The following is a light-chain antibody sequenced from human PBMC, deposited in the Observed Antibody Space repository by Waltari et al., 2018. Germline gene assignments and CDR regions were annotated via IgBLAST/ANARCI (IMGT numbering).Light chain of an antibody. Sequence: IHVTQSPSSLSASAADRVTITCRASQDIRNDVGWYQQKPGKAPKLLIYEASTLQSGVSSRFSGSGSGTDFTLTISSLQPEDFATYYCLQDNYYLAFGKGTRVGIK. CDR1: QDIRND. V-gene: IGKV1-6*02. CDR2: EAS. J-gene: IGKJ1*01. CDR3: LQDNYYLA.